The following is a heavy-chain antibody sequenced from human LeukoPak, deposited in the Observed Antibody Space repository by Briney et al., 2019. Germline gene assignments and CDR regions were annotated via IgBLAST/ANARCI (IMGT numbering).Heavy chain of an antibody. V-gene: IGHV4-34*01. CDR3: ARERVYATYYYYYYMDV. J-gene: IGHJ6*03. Sequence: SETLSLTCAVYGGSFSGYYWSWIRQPPGKGLEWIGEINHSGSTNYNPSLKSRVTISVDTSKNQFSLKLSSVTAADTAVYYCARERVYATYYYYYYMDVWGKGTTVTVSS. D-gene: IGHD2-8*01. CDR2: INHSGST. CDR1: GGSFSGYY.